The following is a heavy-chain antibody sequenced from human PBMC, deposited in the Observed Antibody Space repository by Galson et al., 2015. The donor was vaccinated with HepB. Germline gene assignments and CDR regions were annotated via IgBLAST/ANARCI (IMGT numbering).Heavy chain of an antibody. CDR2: ISSSGVST. CDR1: GFTFSSYS. D-gene: IGHD3-10*01. V-gene: IGHV3-64D*06. J-gene: IGHJ4*02. Sequence: SLRLSCAASGFTFSSYSMHWVRQAPGKGLEYVSAISSSGVSTYYADSVKARFTISRDNSKNTLFLQMSSLRAEDTAIYYCVKADYFGSGSKYAGGHYFDYWGQGTLVTVSS. CDR3: VKADYFGSGSKYAGGHYFDY.